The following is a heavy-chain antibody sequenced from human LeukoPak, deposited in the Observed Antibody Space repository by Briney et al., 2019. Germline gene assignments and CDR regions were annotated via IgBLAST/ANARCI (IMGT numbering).Heavy chain of an antibody. J-gene: IGHJ4*02. Sequence: GASVKVSCKASGGTFSSYAISWVRQAPGQGLEWMGRIIPILNVANFAQKFQGRVTVTEDTVTDTGYMELRSLTSDDTAVYFCTTDSGRSYFYFNFWGQGTLVTVSS. CDR1: GGTFSSYA. CDR3: TTDSGRSYFYFNF. D-gene: IGHD3-10*01. CDR2: IIPILNVA. V-gene: IGHV1-69*04.